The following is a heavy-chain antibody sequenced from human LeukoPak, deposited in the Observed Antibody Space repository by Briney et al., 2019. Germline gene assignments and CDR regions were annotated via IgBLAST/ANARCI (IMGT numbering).Heavy chain of an antibody. J-gene: IGHJ4*02. D-gene: IGHD1-20*01. CDR1: GDSVPRNSAA. Sequence: SQTLSLTCAISGDSVPRNSAAWNWIRQSPSRGLEWLGRTYYRSKWYNDYAVSVKSRITINPDTSKNQVSLQMSSVTPEDTAVYYCAMYIWNDGRSFGYWGQGTLVTVSS. CDR2: TYYRSKWYN. V-gene: IGHV6-1*01. CDR3: AMYIWNDGRSFGY.